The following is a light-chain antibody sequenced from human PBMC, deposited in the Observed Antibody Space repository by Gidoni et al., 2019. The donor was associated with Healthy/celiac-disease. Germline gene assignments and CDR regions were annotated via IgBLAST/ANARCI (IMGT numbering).Light chain of an antibody. Sequence: IVMTQSPDSLAVSLGERATINCKSSQSVLYSSNNKNYLAWYQQKPGQPPKLLIYWASTRESGVPDRFSGSGSGTDFTLTISSLQAEDVAVYFCQQYYSTPFTFGPXTEVDIK. CDR1: QSVLYSSNNKNY. CDR3: QQYYSTPFT. CDR2: WAS. V-gene: IGKV4-1*01. J-gene: IGKJ3*01.